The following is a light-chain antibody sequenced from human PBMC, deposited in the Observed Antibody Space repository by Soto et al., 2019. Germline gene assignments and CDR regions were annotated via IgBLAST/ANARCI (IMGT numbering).Light chain of an antibody. Sequence: DIVMTQSPATLSVAPGERVTFACRASQGVSRKLAWYQHKPGQAPRLLISGASTGAAGIPARFSASGTGTDFTLTISDVQPEDFAVYYCHQRQSWPRTFGQGTKVDIK. V-gene: IGKV3D-15*01. CDR2: GAS. J-gene: IGKJ1*01. CDR3: HQRQSWPRT. CDR1: QGVSRK.